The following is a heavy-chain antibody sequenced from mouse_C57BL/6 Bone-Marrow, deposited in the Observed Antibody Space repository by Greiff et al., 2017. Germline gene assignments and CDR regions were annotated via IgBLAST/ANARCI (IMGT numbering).Heavy chain of an antibody. Sequence: EVQVVESGGGLVQPGGSLSLSCAASGFTFTDYYMSWVRQPPGKALEWLGFIRNKANGYTTEYSASVKGRFTISRDNSQSILYLQMHALRAEDSATYYCARQYYYGSSHWYFDVWGTGTTVTVSS. D-gene: IGHD1-1*01. CDR1: GFTFTDYY. CDR2: IRNKANGYTT. J-gene: IGHJ1*03. V-gene: IGHV7-3*01. CDR3: ARQYYYGSSHWYFDV.